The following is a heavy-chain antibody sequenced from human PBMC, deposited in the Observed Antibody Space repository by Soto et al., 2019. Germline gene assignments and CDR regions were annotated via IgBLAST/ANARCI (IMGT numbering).Heavy chain of an antibody. Sequence: PGGSLRLSCAASGFTFSSAWMSWVRQAPGKGLEWVGRIKSKTDGGTTDYAAPVKGRFTISRDDSKNTLYLQMNSLKTEDTAVYYCTTGFGPKPFYSSSPHDYWGQGTLVTVSS. CDR3: TTGFGPKPFYSSSPHDY. CDR2: IKSKTDGGTT. J-gene: IGHJ4*02. CDR1: GFTFSSAW. D-gene: IGHD6-6*01. V-gene: IGHV3-15*01.